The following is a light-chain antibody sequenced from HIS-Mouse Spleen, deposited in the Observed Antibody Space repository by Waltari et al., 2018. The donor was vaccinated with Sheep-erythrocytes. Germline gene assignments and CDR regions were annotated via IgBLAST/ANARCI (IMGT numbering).Light chain of an antibody. CDR2: QDS. V-gene: IGLV3-1*01. Sequence: SYELTQPPSVSVSPGQTASITCSGDKLGDKYACWYQQKPGQSPVLVIYQDSKLPSGIPERFSGSNSGNTATLTLSGTQAMDEADYYCQAWDSSTYVFGTGTKVTVL. J-gene: IGLJ1*01. CDR3: QAWDSSTYV. CDR1: KLGDKY.